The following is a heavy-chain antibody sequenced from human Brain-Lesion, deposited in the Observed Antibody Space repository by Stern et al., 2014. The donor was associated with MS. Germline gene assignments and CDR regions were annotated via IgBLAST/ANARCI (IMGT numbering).Heavy chain of an antibody. CDR2: IRNRANSYTT. CDR3: IRPLVGSTRGFGY. D-gene: IGHD2-8*02. V-gene: IGHV3-72*01. J-gene: IGHJ4*02. Sequence: EVQLVDSGGGSVQPGGSLRLACAASGFTFSDHYMDWVRQSPRKGLEWVGRIRNRANSYTTEYAASVKGRFTIWRDDSQNSMYLHMNSLKTEDTAVYYCIRPLVGSTRGFGYWGQGTLVTVSS. CDR1: GFTFSDHY.